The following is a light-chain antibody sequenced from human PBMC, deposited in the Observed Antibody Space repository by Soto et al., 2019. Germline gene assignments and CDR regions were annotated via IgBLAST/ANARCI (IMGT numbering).Light chain of an antibody. CDR1: SSNIGAGYD. Sequence: QSVLTQSPSVSGAPGQRVTLSCTGNSSNIGAGYDVHWYKQLPGTAPKVLMYGNDNRPLGVPDRFSGSKSGSSGSLVISGLXAEDEADYYCQSYDSSLSRFVFGNGTKVTVL. J-gene: IGLJ1*01. V-gene: IGLV1-40*01. CDR2: GND. CDR3: QSYDSSLSRFV.